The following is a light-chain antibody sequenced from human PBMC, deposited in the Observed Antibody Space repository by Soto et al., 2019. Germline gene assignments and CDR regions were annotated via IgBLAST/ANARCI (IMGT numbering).Light chain of an antibody. CDR3: QQYHEYW. J-gene: IGKJ1*01. CDR2: DAC. Sequence: DIQMAQSPSPISASVGDRVTITCRASHSINNWLALYHQKPGKAPKLLIYDACSLESGVPSRFSGSGSGTEFTLTISSLQPDAFATYYCQQYHEYWFGQGTKVDIK. CDR1: HSINNW. V-gene: IGKV1-5*01.